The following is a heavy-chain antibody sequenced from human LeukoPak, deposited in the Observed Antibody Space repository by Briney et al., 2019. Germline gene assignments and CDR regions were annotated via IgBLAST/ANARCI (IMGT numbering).Heavy chain of an antibody. CDR2: ISGSGGST. D-gene: IGHD3-10*02. Sequence: GGSLRLSCAASGFIFSSYGMSWVRQAPGKGLEWVSAISGSGGSTYYADSVKGRFAISRDNSKNTLYLQMNSLRAEDTAVYYCAELGITMIGGVWGKGTTVTISS. CDR3: AELGITMIGGV. CDR1: GFIFSSYG. J-gene: IGHJ6*04. V-gene: IGHV3-23*01.